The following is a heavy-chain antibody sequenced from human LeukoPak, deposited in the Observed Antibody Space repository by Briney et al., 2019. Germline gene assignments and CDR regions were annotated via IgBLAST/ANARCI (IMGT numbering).Heavy chain of an antibody. CDR3: ARDKYSYGFYYY. J-gene: IGHJ4*02. Sequence: ASVKVSCKASGYTFTSYDINWVRQATGQGLEWMGWMNPNSGGTSYAQKFQGRVTMTRDTSISTAYMELSRLRSDDTAVYYCARDKYSYGFYYYWGQGTLVTVSS. CDR2: MNPNSGGT. V-gene: IGHV1-2*02. CDR1: GYTFTSYD. D-gene: IGHD5-18*01.